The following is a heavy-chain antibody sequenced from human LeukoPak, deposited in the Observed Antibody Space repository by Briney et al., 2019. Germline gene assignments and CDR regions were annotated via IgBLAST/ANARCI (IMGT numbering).Heavy chain of an antibody. J-gene: IGHJ4*02. V-gene: IGHV4-4*09. CDR2: IYTSGST. CDR3: ARLNDYWYYFDY. Sequence: PSETLSLTCTVSGGSISSYYWSWIRQPPGKGLEWIGYIYTSGSTNYNPSLKSRVTISVDTSKNQFSLKLGSVTAADTAVYYCARLNDYWYYFDYWGQGTLVTVSS. CDR1: GGSISSYY. D-gene: IGHD2-8*02.